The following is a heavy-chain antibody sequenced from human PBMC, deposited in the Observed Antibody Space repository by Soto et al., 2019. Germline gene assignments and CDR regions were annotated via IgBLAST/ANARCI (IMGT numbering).Heavy chain of an antibody. Sequence: ASVKVSCKASGYTFTGYYMHWVRQAPGQGLEWMGWINPNSGGTNYAQKFQGRVTMTRDTSISTAYMELSGLRSADTAVYYCARGARYYDSSGYGWFDPWGQGTPVTVSS. D-gene: IGHD3-22*01. J-gene: IGHJ5*02. CDR1: GYTFTGYY. CDR3: ARGARYYDSSGYGWFDP. V-gene: IGHV1-2*02. CDR2: INPNSGGT.